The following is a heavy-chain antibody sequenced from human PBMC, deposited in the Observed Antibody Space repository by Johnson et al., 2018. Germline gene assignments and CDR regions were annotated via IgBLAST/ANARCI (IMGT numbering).Heavy chain of an antibody. CDR2: INWNGDNT. V-gene: IGHV3-20*04. CDR3: AKDQFEGAKHFHH. CDR1: GFTFDAYG. Sequence: EVQLVESGGGVVRPGGSLILSCAASGFTFDAYGMSWVREAPGKGLGWVSGINWNGDNTGCADSVKGRFTISRDNSKNTQYLQMNSLRADDTAVYYCAKDQFEGAKHFHHWGQGTLVTVSS. J-gene: IGHJ1*01. D-gene: IGHD3-10*01.